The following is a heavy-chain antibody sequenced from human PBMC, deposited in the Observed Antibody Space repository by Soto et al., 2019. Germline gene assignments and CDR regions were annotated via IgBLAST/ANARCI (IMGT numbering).Heavy chain of an antibody. CDR3: ARQPPLVVTTFDY. V-gene: IGHV5-10-1*01. D-gene: IGHD2-15*01. Sequence: PGESLKISCKGSGYSFTSYWISWVRQMPGKGLEWMGRIDPSDSYTNYSPSFQGHVTISADKSISTAYLQWSSLKASDTAMYYCARQPPLVVTTFDYWGQGTLVTVSS. J-gene: IGHJ4*02. CDR1: GYSFTSYW. CDR2: IDPSDSYT.